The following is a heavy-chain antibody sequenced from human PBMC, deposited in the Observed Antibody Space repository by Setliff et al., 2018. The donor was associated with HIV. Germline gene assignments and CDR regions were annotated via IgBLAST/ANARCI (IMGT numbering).Heavy chain of an antibody. CDR1: GFTFSTYG. Sequence: GGSLRLSCAASGFTFSTYGMHWVRQAPGKGLEWVAFIRYDGSNKYHADSVKGRFTISRDNSKYTLYLQMNSLRPEDTAVYYCARMATVYYYYMDVWGKGTTVTVSS. CDR3: ARMATVYYYYMDV. CDR2: IRYDGSNK. V-gene: IGHV3-30*02. J-gene: IGHJ6*03. D-gene: IGHD4-4*01.